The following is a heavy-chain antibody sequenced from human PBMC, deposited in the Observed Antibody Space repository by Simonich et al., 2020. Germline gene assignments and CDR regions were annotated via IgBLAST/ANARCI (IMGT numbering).Heavy chain of an antibody. CDR2: INPNNGGT. J-gene: IGHJ6*03. CDR1: GYTFTGYY. CDR3: ARDRAARYYYYYYMDV. Sequence: QVQLVQSGAEVKKPGASVKVSCKASGYTFTGYYMHWVRQAPGQGLEWIGWINPNNGGTNYAQKFQGRVTMTRDTSISTAYMELSRLGSDDTAVYYCARDRAARYYYYYYMDVWGKGTTVTVSS. V-gene: IGHV1-2*02. D-gene: IGHD6-6*01.